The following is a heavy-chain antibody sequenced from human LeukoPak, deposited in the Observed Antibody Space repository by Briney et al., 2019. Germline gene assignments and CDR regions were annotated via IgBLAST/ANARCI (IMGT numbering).Heavy chain of an antibody. CDR3: AGDEGSGSYAY. V-gene: IGHV4-4*07. D-gene: IGHD6-19*01. J-gene: IGHJ4*02. CDR2: IHTSGGT. Sequence: PSETLSLTATVSVGSISGNYWSWIRQPAGRELEGIGRIHTSGGTNYNPSLNSRLTMSGDASTNLLSLRLTSVTAAETAIYYCAGDEGSGSYAYWGQGTLVTVSS. CDR1: VGSISGNY.